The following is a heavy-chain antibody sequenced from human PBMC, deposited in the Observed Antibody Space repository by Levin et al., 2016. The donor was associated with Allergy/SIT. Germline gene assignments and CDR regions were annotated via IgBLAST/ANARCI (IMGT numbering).Heavy chain of an antibody. J-gene: IGHJ6*02. CDR3: ARGSSVLRFLEWLSPPDYYYGMDV. D-gene: IGHD3-3*01. Sequence: WIRQPPGKGLEWIGEINHSGSTNYNPSLKSRVTISVDTSKNQFSLKLSSVTAADTAVYYCARGSSVLRFLEWLSPPDYYYGMDVWGQGTTVTVSS. V-gene: IGHV4-34*01. CDR2: INHSGST.